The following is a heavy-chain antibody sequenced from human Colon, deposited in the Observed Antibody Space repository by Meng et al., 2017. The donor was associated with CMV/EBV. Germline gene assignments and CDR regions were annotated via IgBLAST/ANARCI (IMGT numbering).Heavy chain of an antibody. V-gene: IGHV4-59*01. CDR2: VYYSGGT. CDR3: ARRAYCGNDCYFFDF. J-gene: IGHJ4*02. Sequence: SETLSLTCTVSGASMRGFHWTWIRQTPGKGLECLGYVYYSGGTTYHPSLKSRVTISVDTSQNHFSLNLSSVTAADTAMYYCARRAYCGNDCYFFDFWGQGTLVTVSS. D-gene: IGHD2-21*02. CDR1: GASMRGFH.